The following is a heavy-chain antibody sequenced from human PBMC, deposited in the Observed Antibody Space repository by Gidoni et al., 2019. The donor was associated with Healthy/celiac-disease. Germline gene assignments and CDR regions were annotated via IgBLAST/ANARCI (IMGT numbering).Heavy chain of an antibody. CDR2: IYHSGSP. V-gene: IGHV4-38-2*01. D-gene: IGHD2-8*02. J-gene: IGHJ4*02. CDR3: ARGDPGTGARD. CDR1: GYSISSGYY. Sequence: QVQLQESGTGLVKPSETLSLTCAVSGYSISSGYYWGWIRPPPGKGLEWIGSIYHSGSPYYDPSLKIRVTISVDTSKNQFSLKLSSVTAADTAVYYCARGDPGTGARDWGQGTLVTVSS.